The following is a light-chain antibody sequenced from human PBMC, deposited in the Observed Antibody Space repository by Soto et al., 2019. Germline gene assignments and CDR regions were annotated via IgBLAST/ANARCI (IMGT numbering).Light chain of an antibody. V-gene: IGKV3-20*01. CDR3: QHYGSSSWT. CDR2: GTS. CDR1: QSVSSSY. Sequence: EIVLTQSPGTLSLSPGERATLSCRASQSVSSSYLDWYQQKPGQAPRLLIYGTSSRATDIPDRFSGSGSGTDFTLTISRLEPEDFAVYYCQHYGSSSWTFGQGTKVEIK. J-gene: IGKJ1*01.